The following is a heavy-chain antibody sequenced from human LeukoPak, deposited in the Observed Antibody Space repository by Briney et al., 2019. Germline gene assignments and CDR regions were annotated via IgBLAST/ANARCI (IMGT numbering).Heavy chain of an antibody. V-gene: IGHV3-30*18. CDR2: ISYDGSNK. CDR1: GFTFSSYG. Sequence: GGSLRLSCAASGFTFSSYGMHWVRQAPGKGLEWVAVISYDGSNKYYADSVKGRFTISRDNSKNTLYLQMNSLRAEDTAVYYCAKGYSSGWYGYYYYGMDVWGQGTTVTVSS. CDR3: AKGYSSGWYGYYYYGMDV. D-gene: IGHD6-19*01. J-gene: IGHJ6*02.